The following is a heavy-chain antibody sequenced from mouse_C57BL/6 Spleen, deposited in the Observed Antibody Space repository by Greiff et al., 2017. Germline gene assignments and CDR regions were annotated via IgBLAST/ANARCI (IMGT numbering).Heavy chain of an antibody. Sequence: QVQLQQSGAELARPGASVTMSCKASGYTFTSYTMHWVKQRPGQGLEWIGYINPSSGYTKYNQQFKDKATLTADKSSSTAYMQLSSLTSEDSAVYYCARGLTDYDGYYWGQGTTLTVSS. CDR3: ARGLTDYDGYY. CDR1: GYTFTSYT. J-gene: IGHJ2*01. CDR2: INPSSGYT. V-gene: IGHV1-4*01. D-gene: IGHD2-3*01.